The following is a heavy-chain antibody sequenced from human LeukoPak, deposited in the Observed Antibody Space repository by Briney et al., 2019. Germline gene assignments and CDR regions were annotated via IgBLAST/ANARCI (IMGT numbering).Heavy chain of an antibody. Sequence: GGSLRLSCAVSGITLSNYGMSWVRQAPGKGLEWVAGLSGSGGGTNYADSVRGRFTISRDNPKNTLYLQMNSLRAEDTAVYFCAKRGVVIRVFLVGFHKEAYYFDSWGQGALVTVSS. J-gene: IGHJ4*02. V-gene: IGHV3-23*01. CDR2: LSGSGGGT. D-gene: IGHD3-10*01. CDR3: AKRGVVIRVFLVGFHKEAYYFDS. CDR1: GITLSNYG.